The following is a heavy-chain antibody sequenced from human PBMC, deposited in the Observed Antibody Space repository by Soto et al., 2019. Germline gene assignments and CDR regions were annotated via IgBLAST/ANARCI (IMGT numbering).Heavy chain of an antibody. CDR3: ARPPANCTRTSCYGYYVMDV. CDR1: GDSISSSSYY. D-gene: IGHD2-2*01. J-gene: IGHJ6*04. Sequence: SETLSLTCTVSGDSISSSSYYWGWIRQPPGKGLEWIGNINYSGNTYYNPSLKSRVTTSVDTSKNQFSLELSSVIADDTAVYYCARPPANCTRTSCYGYYVMDVGGKGPTFPVS. CDR2: INYSGNT. V-gene: IGHV4-39*01.